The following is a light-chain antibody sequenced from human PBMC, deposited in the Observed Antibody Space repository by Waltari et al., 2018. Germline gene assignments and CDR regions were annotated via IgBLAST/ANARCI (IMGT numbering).Light chain of an antibody. V-gene: IGLV2-14*01. J-gene: IGLJ3*02. CDR3: ASYTSSKTWV. CDR1: SSDVGGSDD. Sequence: QSALTQPASVSGSPGQSITISCTGTSSDVGGSDDVSWYQQHPGQAPKLMIFDVTKRPSGVSDRFSGSKSGNTASLTMSGLHTEDEADYYCASYTSSKTWVFGGGTKLTVL. CDR2: DVT.